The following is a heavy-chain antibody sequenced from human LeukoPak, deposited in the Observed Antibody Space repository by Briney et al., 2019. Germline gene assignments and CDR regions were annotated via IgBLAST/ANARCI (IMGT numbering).Heavy chain of an antibody. D-gene: IGHD2/OR15-2a*01. CDR3: ARETDSTLFDY. J-gene: IGHJ4*02. V-gene: IGHV3-48*03. Sequence: GGSLRLSCAASGFTFNIYELNWVRQAPGKGLEWVSYISSSGNTIYYADSVKGRFTISRDNAKNSLYLQMNSLRAEDTAVYYCARETDSTLFDYWGQGTLVTVSS. CDR1: GFTFNIYE. CDR2: ISSSGNTI.